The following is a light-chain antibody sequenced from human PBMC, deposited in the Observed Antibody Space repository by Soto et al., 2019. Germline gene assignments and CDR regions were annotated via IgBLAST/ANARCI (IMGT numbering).Light chain of an antibody. J-gene: IGLJ1*01. CDR1: SSVVGGYNY. Sequence: QSALTQPPSASGSPGQSVTISCTGTSSVVGGYNYVSWYQQHPGKAPKLMIHEVSKRPSGVPDRFSGSKSGNTASLTVSGLQAEDEADYYCSSYAGSNNPYVFGTGTKLTVL. CDR2: EVS. CDR3: SSYAGSNNPYV. V-gene: IGLV2-8*01.